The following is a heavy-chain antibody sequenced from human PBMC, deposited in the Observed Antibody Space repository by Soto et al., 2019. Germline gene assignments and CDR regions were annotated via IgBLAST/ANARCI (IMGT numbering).Heavy chain of an antibody. CDR3: ARDAVEQWLIEGAPTSYFDY. D-gene: IGHD6-19*01. Sequence: GGSLRLSCAASGFTFSNYGMHWVRQAPGKGLEWVAVIWYDGSNKYYADSVKGRFTISRDNSKNTLYLQMNSLRAEDTAVYYCARDAVEQWLIEGAPTSYFDYWGQGTLVTVSS. CDR2: IWYDGSNK. J-gene: IGHJ4*02. V-gene: IGHV3-33*01. CDR1: GFTFSNYG.